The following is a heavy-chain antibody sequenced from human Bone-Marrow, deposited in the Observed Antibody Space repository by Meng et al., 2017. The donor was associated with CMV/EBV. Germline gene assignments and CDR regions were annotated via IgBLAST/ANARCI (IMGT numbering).Heavy chain of an antibody. Sequence: ASVKVSCKTSGYTFASNGISWVRQAPGQGLEWMGWISPYNGNTNYEQNLQGRVTMTTDTSTSTAYMELRSLRSDDTAVYYCARRGYCSNSNCMRNAFEIWRQGTMVTVSS. J-gene: IGHJ3*02. V-gene: IGHV1-18*01. CDR2: ISPYNGNT. CDR3: ARRGYCSNSNCMRNAFEI. D-gene: IGHD2-2*01. CDR1: GYTFASNG.